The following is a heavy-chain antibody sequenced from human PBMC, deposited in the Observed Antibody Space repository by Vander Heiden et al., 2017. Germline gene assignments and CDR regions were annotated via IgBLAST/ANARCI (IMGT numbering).Heavy chain of an antibody. CDR2: IKQDGSEK. D-gene: IGHD6-19*01. CDR3: ARAYSSGPIDY. Sequence: EVQLVESGGGLVQPGGSLRLSCAASAFTFSSYWMSWVRQAPGKGLEWVANIKQDGSEKYYVDSVKGRFTISRDNAKNSLYLQMNSLRAEDTAVYYCARAYSSGPIDYWGQGTLVTVSS. CDR1: AFTFSSYW. J-gene: IGHJ4*02. V-gene: IGHV3-7*01.